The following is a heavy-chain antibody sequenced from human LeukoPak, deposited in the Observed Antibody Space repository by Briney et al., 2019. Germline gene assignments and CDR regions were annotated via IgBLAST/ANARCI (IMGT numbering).Heavy chain of an antibody. J-gene: IGHJ4*02. CDR2: IYHSGST. D-gene: IGHD4-17*01. CDR3: ARRPHTVTTHYFDY. V-gene: IGHV4-38-2*01. Sequence: SETLSLTCAVSGYSISSGYYWGWIRQPPGKGLEWIGSIYHSGSTYYNPSLKSRVTISVDTSKNQFSLKLSSVTAADTALYYCARRPHTVTTHYFDYWGQGTLVTVSS. CDR1: GYSISSGYY.